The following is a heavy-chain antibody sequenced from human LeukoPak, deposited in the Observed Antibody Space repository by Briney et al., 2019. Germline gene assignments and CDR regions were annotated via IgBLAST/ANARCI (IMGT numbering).Heavy chain of an antibody. CDR1: GFTFSNAW. Sequence: GGSLRLSCAASGFTFSNAWMSWVRQAPGKGLEWVGRIKSKTDGGTTDYAAPVKGRFTISRDDSKNTLYLQMNSLKTEDTAVYYCTTEGQQLVTMYLDAFDIWGQGTMVTVSS. CDR2: IKSKTDGGTT. J-gene: IGHJ3*02. D-gene: IGHD6-13*01. V-gene: IGHV3-15*01. CDR3: TTEGQQLVTMYLDAFDI.